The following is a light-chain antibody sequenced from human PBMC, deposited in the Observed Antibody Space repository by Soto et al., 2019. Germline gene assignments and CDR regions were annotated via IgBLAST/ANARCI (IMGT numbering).Light chain of an antibody. CDR1: QGITRY. V-gene: IGKV1-9*01. CDR2: AAS. Sequence: DIQLTQSPSFLSASVGDRVTITCRASQGITRYLAWYQQKPGKAPKLLIYAASTLESGVPSRFSGRGSGTEFTLSISSLQAEDFSTYYCQQVDSYPYTFGQGTKVDIK. CDR3: QQVDSYPYT. J-gene: IGKJ2*01.